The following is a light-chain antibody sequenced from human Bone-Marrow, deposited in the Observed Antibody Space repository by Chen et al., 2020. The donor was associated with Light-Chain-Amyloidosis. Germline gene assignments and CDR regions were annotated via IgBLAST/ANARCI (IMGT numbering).Light chain of an antibody. CDR3: CSYAGSDKWV. CDR2: EVS. CDR1: SSDVGSYNL. J-gene: IGLJ3*02. Sequence: QSALTQPASVSGSPGQSITISCTGTSSDVGSYNLVSWYQQHPGKAPKLMIYEVSKRPSGVSNRFSGSKSGNTASLTISGLQADDEADYYCCSYAGSDKWVFGGVTKLTVL. V-gene: IGLV2-23*02.